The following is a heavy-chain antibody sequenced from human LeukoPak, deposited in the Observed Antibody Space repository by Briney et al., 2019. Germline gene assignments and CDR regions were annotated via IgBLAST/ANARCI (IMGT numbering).Heavy chain of an antibody. J-gene: IGHJ4*02. D-gene: IGHD3-9*01. CDR2: IYYSGST. CDR3: ARVYSRYDILTGYYHYHFDY. CDR1: GGSISSHY. Sequence: SETLSLTCTVSGGSISSHYWSWIRQPPGKGLEWIGYIYYSGSTNYNPSLKSRVTISVDTSKNQFSLKLSSVSAADTAVYYCARVYSRYDILTGYYHYHFDYWGQGTLVTVSS. V-gene: IGHV4-59*11.